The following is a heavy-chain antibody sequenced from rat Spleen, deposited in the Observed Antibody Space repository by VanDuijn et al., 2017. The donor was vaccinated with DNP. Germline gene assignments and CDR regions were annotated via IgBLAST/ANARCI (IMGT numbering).Heavy chain of an antibody. Sequence: EVQLVESGGGLVQPGGSLKLSCAASGFTFSNNGLAWVRRAPSKGLEWVASISPSGTNTYYRDSVKGRFTISRDNAEDILYLQMDSLKSEDSATYYCSTFEGTNAWGQGTSVTVSS. J-gene: IGHJ4*01. CDR2: ISPSGTNT. V-gene: IGHV5S13*01. D-gene: IGHD1-11*01. CDR1: GFTFSNNG. CDR3: STFEGTNA.